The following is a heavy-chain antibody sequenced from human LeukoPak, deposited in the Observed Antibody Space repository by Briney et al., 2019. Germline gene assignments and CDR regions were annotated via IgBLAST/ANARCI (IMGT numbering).Heavy chain of an antibody. V-gene: IGHV3-66*02. Sequence: GGSLRLSWAASGFTVSSNYMSWVRQAPGKGLEWVSVIYSGGSTYYADSVKGRFTISRDNSKNTLYLQMNSLRAEDTAVYYCARAFPYSSGWHDAFDIWGQGTMVTVSS. CDR3: ARAFPYSSGWHDAFDI. D-gene: IGHD6-19*01. J-gene: IGHJ3*02. CDR1: GFTVSSNY. CDR2: IYSGGST.